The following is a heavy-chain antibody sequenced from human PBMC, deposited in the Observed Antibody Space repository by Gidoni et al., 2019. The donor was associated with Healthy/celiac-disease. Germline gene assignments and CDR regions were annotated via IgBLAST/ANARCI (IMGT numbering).Heavy chain of an antibody. CDR2: INHSGST. Sequence: QVQLQQWGAGLLKPSETLSLTCAVYGGSFSGYYWSWIRQPPGKGLEWIGEINHSGSTNYNPSLKSRVTISVDTSKNQFSLKLSSVTAADTAVYYCARLGDGTVTTEAWGQGTLVTVSS. J-gene: IGHJ5*02. CDR1: GGSFSGYY. D-gene: IGHD4-17*01. CDR3: ARLGDGTVTTEA. V-gene: IGHV4-34*01.